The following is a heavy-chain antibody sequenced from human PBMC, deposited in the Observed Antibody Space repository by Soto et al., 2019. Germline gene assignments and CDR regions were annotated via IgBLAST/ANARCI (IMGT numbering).Heavy chain of an antibody. J-gene: IGHJ5*02. Sequence: TSETLSLTCTVSGGSISSSSYYWGWIRQPPGKGLEWIGSIYYSGSTYYNPSLKSRVTISVDTSKNQFSLKLSSVTAADTAVYYCARREGSSVAGKAFDPWGQGTLVTVSS. D-gene: IGHD6-25*01. V-gene: IGHV4-39*01. CDR3: ARREGSSVAGKAFDP. CDR1: GGSISSSSYY. CDR2: IYYSGST.